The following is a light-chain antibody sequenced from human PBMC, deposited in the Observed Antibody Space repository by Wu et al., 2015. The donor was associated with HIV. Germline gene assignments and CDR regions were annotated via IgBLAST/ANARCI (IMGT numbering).Light chain of an antibody. V-gene: IGKV1-5*03. CDR1: ESLSNR. CDR2: WAS. J-gene: IGKJ1*01. Sequence: DIQMTQSPSTLSASVGERVTITCRASESLSNRLAWYQQKPGKAPQLLIYWASTLETGAPSRFIGSGSETEFALTITSLQPDDFATYYCQQYTSYSAWTFGLGTKVEI. CDR3: QQYTSYSAWT.